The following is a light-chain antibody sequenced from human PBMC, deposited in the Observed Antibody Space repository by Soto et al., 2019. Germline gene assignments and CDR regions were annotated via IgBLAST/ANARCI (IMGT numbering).Light chain of an antibody. J-gene: IGLJ1*01. CDR1: NSNIGSIS. Sequence: QSVLTQPPSASGTPGQRVTISCSGSNSNIGSISVNWYQQLPGTAPKLLIYNNQRPSGVPDRFSGSKSGTSASLAISGLQSEDEADYYCAAWDDSLKVVFGTGTKLTVL. V-gene: IGLV1-44*01. CDR2: NN. CDR3: AAWDDSLKVV.